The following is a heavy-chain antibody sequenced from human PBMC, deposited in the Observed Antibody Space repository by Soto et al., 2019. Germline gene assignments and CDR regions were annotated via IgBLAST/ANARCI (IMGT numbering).Heavy chain of an antibody. V-gene: IGHV4-38-2*01. CDR1: GYSISSGYY. J-gene: IGHJ5*02. CDR2: IYHSGST. CDR3: ARALLVLPSWFDP. Sequence: SETLSLTXAVSGYSISSGYYWGWIRQPPGKGLEWIGSIYHSGSTYYNPSLKSRVTISVDTSKNQFSLKLSSVTAADTAVYYCARALLVLPSWFDPWGQGTLVTVSS. D-gene: IGHD3-10*01.